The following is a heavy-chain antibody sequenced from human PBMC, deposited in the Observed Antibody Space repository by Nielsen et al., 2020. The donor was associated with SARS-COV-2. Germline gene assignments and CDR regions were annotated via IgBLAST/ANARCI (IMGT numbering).Heavy chain of an antibody. CDR3: ARRLYSSSWYRAFDI. D-gene: IGHD6-13*01. V-gene: IGHV4-59*01. J-gene: IGHJ3*02. Sequence: SETLSLTCTVSGGSISSYSWSWIRQPPGKRPECIGDVYYSGSTNHNPSLKSRLTISVDTSKNQFSLKLTSMTAADTAVYFCARRLYSSSWYRAFDIWGQGTMVTVSS. CDR2: VYYSGST. CDR1: GGSISSYS.